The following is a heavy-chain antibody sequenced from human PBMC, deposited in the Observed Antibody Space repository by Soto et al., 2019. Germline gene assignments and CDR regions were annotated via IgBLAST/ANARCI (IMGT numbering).Heavy chain of an antibody. J-gene: IGHJ5*02. V-gene: IGHV3-74*01. CDR1: GFIFTGHW. Sequence: EEQVVESGGGLVQPGGSLRLSCAASGFIFTGHWMHWVRQGPGKGLDWVSGINNDGGATFYADSVKGRFTISRDNSNNMVYLQMNSLGAEDSAVYYCGTVFGLWGHGTQVTVSS. CDR3: GTVFGL. CDR2: INNDGGAT. D-gene: IGHD4-4*01.